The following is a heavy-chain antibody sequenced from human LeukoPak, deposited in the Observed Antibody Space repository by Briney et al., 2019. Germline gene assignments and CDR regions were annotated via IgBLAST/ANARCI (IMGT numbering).Heavy chain of an antibody. D-gene: IGHD1-26*01. CDR1: GGSISSHY. V-gene: IGHV4-59*11. CDR2: IYYSGRT. CDR3: ARTFSGSYYYYGMDV. Sequence: SETLSLTCTVSGGSISSHYWSWIRQPPGKGLEWIGYIYYSGRTNYNPSLKSRVTISVDTSKNQFPLKLSSVTAADTAVYYCARTFSGSYYYYGMDVWGQGTTVTVSS. J-gene: IGHJ6*02.